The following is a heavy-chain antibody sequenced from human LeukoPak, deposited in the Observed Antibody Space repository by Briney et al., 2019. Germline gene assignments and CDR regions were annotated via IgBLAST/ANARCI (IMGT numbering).Heavy chain of an antibody. Sequence: GASVKVSCKASGGTFSSYAISWVRQAPGQGLEWMGGIIPIFGTANYAQKFQGRATITTDESTSTAYMELSSLRSEDTAVYYCARACYPGKAAAVDYWGQGTLVTVSS. D-gene: IGHD6-13*01. J-gene: IGHJ4*02. V-gene: IGHV1-69*05. CDR3: ARACYPGKAAAVDY. CDR1: GGTFSSYA. CDR2: IIPIFGTA.